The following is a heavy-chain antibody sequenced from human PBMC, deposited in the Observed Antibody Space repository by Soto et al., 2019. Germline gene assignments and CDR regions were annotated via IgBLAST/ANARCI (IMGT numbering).Heavy chain of an antibody. D-gene: IGHD4-17*01. CDR3: AREDGDLNWFDP. J-gene: IGHJ5*02. Sequence: EVQLVESGGGLVQPGGSLRLSCAASGFTFSSYSMNWVRQAPGKGLEWVSYIDSSSGTIYYADSVKGRFTISRDNAKNSRYLQMNSLRDEDTAVYYCAREDGDLNWFDPWGQGTLFTVSS. CDR2: IDSSSGTI. CDR1: GFTFSSYS. V-gene: IGHV3-48*02.